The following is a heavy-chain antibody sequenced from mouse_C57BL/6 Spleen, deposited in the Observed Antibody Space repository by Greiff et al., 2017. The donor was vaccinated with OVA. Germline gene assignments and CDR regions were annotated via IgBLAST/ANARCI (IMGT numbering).Heavy chain of an antibody. Sequence: EVKLQESGGGLVKPGGSLKLSCAASGFTFSDYGMHWVRQAPEKGLEWVAYISSGSSTIYYADTVKGRFTISRDNAKNTLFLQMTSLRSEDTAMYYCARYYDYYFDYWGQGTTLTVSS. CDR3: ARYYDYYFDY. CDR1: GFTFSDYG. V-gene: IGHV5-17*01. CDR2: ISSGSSTI. D-gene: IGHD2-4*01. J-gene: IGHJ2*01.